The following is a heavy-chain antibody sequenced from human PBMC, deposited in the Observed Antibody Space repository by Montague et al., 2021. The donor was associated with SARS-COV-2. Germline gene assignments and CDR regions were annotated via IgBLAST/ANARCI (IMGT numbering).Heavy chain of an antibody. CDR2: IWYDGSNK. CDR1: GFTSSSYG. CDR3: ARDRYYYGSGSLDAFDF. V-gene: IGHV3-33*01. D-gene: IGHD3-10*01. J-gene: IGHJ3*01. Sequence: SLRLSCAASGFTSSSYGMHWVRQAPGKGLEWAAVIWYDGSNKYYADSVKGRFTISRDNSKNTLYLQMNSLRAEDTAVYYCARDRYYYGSGSLDAFDFWGQGTMVTVSS.